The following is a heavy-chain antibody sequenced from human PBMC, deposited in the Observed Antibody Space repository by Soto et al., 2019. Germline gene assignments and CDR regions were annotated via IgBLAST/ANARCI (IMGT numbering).Heavy chain of an antibody. D-gene: IGHD3-16*01. Sequence: EVQLVESGGALVQPGGSLKLSCAASGFIFSGSAIHWVRQASGKGLEWVGRIRSRANNYATSSAASVKGRFTFSRDDSKNTAYLQMNTLKTEDTAVYYCCRGQGAVMGDYYYHGLDVWGQGTTVTVSS. CDR1: GFIFSGSA. CDR3: CRGQGAVMGDYYYHGLDV. J-gene: IGHJ6*02. CDR2: IRSRANNYAT. V-gene: IGHV3-73*02.